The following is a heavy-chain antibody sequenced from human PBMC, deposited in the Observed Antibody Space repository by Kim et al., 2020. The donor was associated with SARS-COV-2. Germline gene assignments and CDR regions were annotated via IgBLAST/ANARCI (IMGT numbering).Heavy chain of an antibody. CDR2: ISNSGDT. J-gene: IGHJ4*02. D-gene: IGHD2-15*01. CDR1: GGSIRSSNF. V-gene: IGHV4-39*01. Sequence: SETLSLTCSVSGGSIRSSNFWGWIRQSPGKGLEWIGSISNSGDTYYNPALQSRVTMSVDTSANQFSLKLTFVTAADTALYFCASQGYCSAGSCHFSGPTNYFAYWGLGTRVSVSS. CDR3: ASQGYCSAGSCHFSGPTNYFAY.